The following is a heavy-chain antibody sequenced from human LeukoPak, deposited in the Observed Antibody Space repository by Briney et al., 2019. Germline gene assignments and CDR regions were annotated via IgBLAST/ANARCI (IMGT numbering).Heavy chain of an antibody. D-gene: IGHD1-26*01. CDR2: INHSGST. J-gene: IGHJ5*02. CDR1: GGSFSGYC. CDR3: ARVGVVGATHWFDP. V-gene: IGHV4-34*01. Sequence: SETLSLTCAVYGGSFSGYCWSWIRQPPGKGLEWIGEINHSGSTNYNPSLTSRVTISVNTSKNQFSLKLSSVTAADTAVYYCARVGVVGATHWFDPWGQGTLVTVSS.